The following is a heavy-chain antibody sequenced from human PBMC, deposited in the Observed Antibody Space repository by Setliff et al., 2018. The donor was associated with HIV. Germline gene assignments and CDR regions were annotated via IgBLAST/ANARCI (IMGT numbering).Heavy chain of an antibody. D-gene: IGHD6-13*01. J-gene: IGHJ3*02. CDR3: ARDQTGVAAAAFGGGSAWSDEGFDI. CDR1: GGTLSNYV. V-gene: IGHV1-69*13. Sequence: SVKVSCKTSGGTLSNYVITWVRQAPGQGLEWMGMIIPMYNIPAYAQEFQGRVTFTADESTSTAYMELSSLSSEDTAVYYCARDQTGVAAAAFGGGSAWSDEGFDIWGQGTMVTVS. CDR2: IIPMYNIP.